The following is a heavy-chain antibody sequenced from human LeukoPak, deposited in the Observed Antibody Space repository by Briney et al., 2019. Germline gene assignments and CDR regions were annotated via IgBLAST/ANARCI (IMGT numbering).Heavy chain of an antibody. CDR2: IGGAGLVT. CDR3: ARDNGWSADF. D-gene: IGHD2-15*01. Sequence: PGGSLRPSCAASGFTFGSDSMTWVRQAPGKGLEWVSAIGGAGLVTFYADSVKGRFTISRDNAKNSLFLQTNSLRAEDTAVYYCARDNGWSADFWGQGTLVTVSS. CDR1: GFTFGSDS. V-gene: IGHV3-23*01. J-gene: IGHJ4*02.